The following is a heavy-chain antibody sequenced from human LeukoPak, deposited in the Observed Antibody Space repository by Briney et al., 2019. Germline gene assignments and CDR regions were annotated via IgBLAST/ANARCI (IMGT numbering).Heavy chain of an antibody. CDR1: GFTFSSYG. J-gene: IGHJ4*02. CDR3: ARGYSYGIFDY. V-gene: IGHV3-33*01. Sequence: PGGSLRLSCAASGFTFSSYGMHWVRQAPGKGLELVAVIWYDGSNKYYADSVKGRFTISRDNSKNTLYLQMNSLRAEDTAVYYCARGYSYGIFDYWGQGTLVTVSS. CDR2: IWYDGSNK. D-gene: IGHD5-18*01.